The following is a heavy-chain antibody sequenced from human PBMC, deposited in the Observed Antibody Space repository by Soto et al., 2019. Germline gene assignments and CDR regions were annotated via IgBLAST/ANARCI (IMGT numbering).Heavy chain of an antibody. Sequence: ASVKVAGKASGYTFTSYAMHWVRQDPGQRLEWMGWINAGNGNTKYSQKFRGRVTITRDTSASTAYMELSSLRSEDTAVYYCARFLPYCSGGSCYSSAGWFDPWGQGTLVTVSS. CDR1: GYTFTSYA. J-gene: IGHJ5*02. V-gene: IGHV1-3*01. CDR3: ARFLPYCSGGSCYSSAGWFDP. CDR2: INAGNGNT. D-gene: IGHD2-15*01.